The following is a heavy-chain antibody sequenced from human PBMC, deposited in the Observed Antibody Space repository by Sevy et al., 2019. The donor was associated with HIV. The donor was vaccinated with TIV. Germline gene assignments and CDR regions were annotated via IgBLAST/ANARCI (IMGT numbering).Heavy chain of an antibody. CDR2: IRQDGSEK. CDR3: AKSYFGSGTSYGMDL. Sequence: GGSLRLSCAVSGFTFRNFWMSWVRQAPGKGLEWVANIRQDGSEKYYVDSVRGRFTISRDNAKNSLFRQLNSLRADETAIYYCAKSYFGSGTSYGMDLWGRGTTVTVSS. J-gene: IGHJ6*02. CDR1: GFTFRNFW. V-gene: IGHV3-7*01. D-gene: IGHD3-10*01.